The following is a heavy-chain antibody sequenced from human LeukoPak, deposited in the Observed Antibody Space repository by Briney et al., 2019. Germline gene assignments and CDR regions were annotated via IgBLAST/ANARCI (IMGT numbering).Heavy chain of an antibody. Sequence: GGSLRLSCAASGFTFRDYTMNWVRQAPGKGLEWVSAINKGGSFIKYADSVKGRFIVSRDNAKNLLFLQMNSLRVEDTALYFCAREPASSGWFDPWGQGTLVAVSP. J-gene: IGHJ5*02. CDR2: INKGGSFI. D-gene: IGHD6-19*01. CDR3: AREPASSGWFDP. V-gene: IGHV3-21*01. CDR1: GFTFRDYT.